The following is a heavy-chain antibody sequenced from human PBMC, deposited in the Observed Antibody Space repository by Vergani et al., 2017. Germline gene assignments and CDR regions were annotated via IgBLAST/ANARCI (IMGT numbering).Heavy chain of an antibody. Sequence: QVQLVQSGAEVKKPGASVKVSCKASGYTFTSYGISWVRQAPGQGLEWMGWISAYNGNTNYAQKLQGRVTMTTDTSTSTAYLELRSLRSDDTAVDYCAGVNILAGCRIWGWFDPWGQGTLVTVSS. CDR1: GYTFTSYG. V-gene: IGHV1-18*01. CDR3: AGVNILAGCRIWGWFDP. J-gene: IGHJ5*02. D-gene: IGHD3-9*01. CDR2: ISAYNGNT.